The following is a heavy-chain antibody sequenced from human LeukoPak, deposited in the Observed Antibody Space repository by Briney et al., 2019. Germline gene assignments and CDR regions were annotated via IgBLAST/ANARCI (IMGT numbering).Heavy chain of an antibody. CDR3: AKDWSVTTYEVVNWFDP. CDR1: GFTFSSYG. CDR2: IRYDGSNK. Sequence: PGGSLRLSCVASGFTFSSYGMHWVRQAPGKGLEWVAFIRYDGSNKYYADSVKGRFTISRDNSKNTLYLQMNSLRAEDTAVYYCAKDWSVTTYEVVNWFDPWGQGTLVTVSS. V-gene: IGHV3-30*02. D-gene: IGHD4-11*01. J-gene: IGHJ5*02.